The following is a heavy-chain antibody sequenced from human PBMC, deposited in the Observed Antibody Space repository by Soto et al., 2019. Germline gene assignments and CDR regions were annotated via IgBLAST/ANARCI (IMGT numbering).Heavy chain of an antibody. CDR3: AKAPKAGALIRYCSSTSCYPSPHFDY. CDR1: GFTFSSYA. J-gene: IGHJ4*02. Sequence: GGSLRLSCAASGFTFSSYAMSWVRQAPGKGLEWVSAISGSGGSTYYADSVKGRFTISRDNSKNTLYLQMNSLRAEDTAVYYCAKAPKAGALIRYCSSTSCYPSPHFDYWGQGTLVTVSS. V-gene: IGHV3-23*01. D-gene: IGHD2-2*01. CDR2: ISGSGGST.